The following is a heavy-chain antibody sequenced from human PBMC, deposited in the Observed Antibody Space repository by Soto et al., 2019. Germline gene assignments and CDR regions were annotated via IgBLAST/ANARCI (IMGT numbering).Heavy chain of an antibody. V-gene: IGHV1-46*03. Sequence: QVQLVQSGAEVKKPGASVKVSCKAIGYSFTSHYMHWVRQATGQGLEWMGTIFPGGVNIAYAPKSQGRVTMTKYTTTSTVHMELNSLPSEDTAVDYCASDQSWYYLGGWFDPWGQGTQVTVPS. CDR2: IFPGGVNI. CDR3: ASDQSWYYLGGWFDP. CDR1: GYSFTSHY. D-gene: IGHD1-7*01. J-gene: IGHJ5*02.